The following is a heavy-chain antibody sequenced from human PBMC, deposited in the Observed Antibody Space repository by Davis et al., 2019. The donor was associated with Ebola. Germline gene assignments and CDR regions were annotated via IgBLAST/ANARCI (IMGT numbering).Heavy chain of an antibody. CDR3: ARGGGIMVQGVIIGRGWFDP. D-gene: IGHD3-10*01. CDR1: GGTFSSYA. Sequence: AASVKVSCKASGGTFSSYAISWVRQAPGQGLEWMGGIIPIFGTANYAQKFQGRVTITADKSTSTAYMELSSLRSEDTAVYYCARGGGIMVQGVIIGRGWFDPWGQGTLVTVSS. V-gene: IGHV1-69*06. CDR2: IIPIFGTA. J-gene: IGHJ5*02.